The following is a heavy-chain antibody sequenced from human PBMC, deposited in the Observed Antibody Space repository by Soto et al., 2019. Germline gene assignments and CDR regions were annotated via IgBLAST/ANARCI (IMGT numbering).Heavy chain of an antibody. CDR1: GFTFSSHG. CDR2: IWYDGSNK. CDR3: VRGSYSGTTCFQGHWLDP. Sequence: QVQLVESGGGVVQPGRSLRLSCVASGFTFSSHGMHWVRQAPGKGLEWVAVIWYDGSNKYYGDSVKGRFTISRDDSKDTLYLQMSSLRAEDTAVYFCVRGSYSGTTCFQGHWLDPWGQGTLVTVSS. J-gene: IGHJ5*02. D-gene: IGHD1-26*01. V-gene: IGHV3-33*01.